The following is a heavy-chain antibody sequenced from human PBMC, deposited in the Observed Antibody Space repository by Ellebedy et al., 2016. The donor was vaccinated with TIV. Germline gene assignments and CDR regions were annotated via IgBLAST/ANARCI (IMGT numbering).Heavy chain of an antibody. J-gene: IGHJ4*02. CDR1: GGSFSSFH. D-gene: IGHD2-21*01. CDR3: ARIDPWQPIDD. V-gene: IGHV4-34*01. Sequence: MPGGSLRLSCAVYGGSFSSFHWSWIRQPPGKGLEWIGEINQRGNTNYHPSLESRVTISVDTSKNQFSLSLSSVTAADTAVYYCARIDPWQPIDDWGQGILVTVSS. CDR2: INQRGNT.